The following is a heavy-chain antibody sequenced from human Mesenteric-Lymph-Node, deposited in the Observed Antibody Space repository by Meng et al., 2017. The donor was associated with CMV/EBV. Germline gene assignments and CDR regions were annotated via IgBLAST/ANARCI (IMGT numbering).Heavy chain of an antibody. V-gene: IGHV4-34*01. CDR3: ASYDPDAEYFQH. CDR1: GGSFSGYY. J-gene: IGHJ1*01. D-gene: IGHD3-3*01. Sequence: SETLSLTCAVYGGSFSGYYWSWIRQPPGKGLEWIGEINHSGSTNYNPSLKSRVTISVDTSKNQFSLKLSSVTAADTAVYYCASYDPDAEYFQHWGQGTLVTVSS. CDR2: INHSGST.